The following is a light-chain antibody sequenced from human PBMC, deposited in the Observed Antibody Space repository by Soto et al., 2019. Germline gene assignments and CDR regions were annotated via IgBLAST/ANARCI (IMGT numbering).Light chain of an antibody. Sequence: LTDSPGKLALSAGERATIYCRASQSVSNNYLAWYQQKPGQAPRLLIYGASNRATGIPDSFSGSGSGTDFPPPISRWAAQHFSMYYCPQYGRPFAVGTKVDIK. CDR3: PQYGRP. CDR2: GAS. CDR1: QSVSNNY. V-gene: IGKV3-20*01. J-gene: IGKJ4*02.